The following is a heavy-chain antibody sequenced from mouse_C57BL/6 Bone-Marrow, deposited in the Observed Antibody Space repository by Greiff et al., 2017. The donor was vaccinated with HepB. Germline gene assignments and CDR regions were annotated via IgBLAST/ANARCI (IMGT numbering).Heavy chain of an antibody. CDR2: IYPRSGNT. V-gene: IGHV1-81*01. Sequence: QVQLKQSGAELARPGASVKLSCKASGYTFTSYGISWVKQRTGQGLEWIGEIYPRSGNTYYNEKFKGKATLTADKSSSTAYMELRSLTSEDSAVYFCARGPYYYGSSYDYVDYWGQGTTLTVSS. CDR1: GYTFTSYG. CDR3: ARGPYYYGSSYDYVDY. J-gene: IGHJ2*01. D-gene: IGHD1-1*01.